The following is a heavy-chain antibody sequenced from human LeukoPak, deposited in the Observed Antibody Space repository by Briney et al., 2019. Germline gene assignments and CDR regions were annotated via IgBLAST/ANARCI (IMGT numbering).Heavy chain of an antibody. CDR3: AREVYGDYYYFDY. V-gene: IGHV4-59*01. CDR2: IYYSGST. Sequence: SETLSLTCTVSGGSISSYYWSWIRQPPGKGLEWIGYIYYSGSTNYNPSLKSRVTISVDTSKNQFSLKPSSVTAADTAVYYCAREVYGDYYYFDYWGQGTLVTVSS. J-gene: IGHJ4*02. CDR1: GGSISSYY. D-gene: IGHD4-17*01.